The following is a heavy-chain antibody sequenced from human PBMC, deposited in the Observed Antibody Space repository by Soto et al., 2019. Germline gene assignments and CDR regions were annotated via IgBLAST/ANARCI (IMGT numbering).Heavy chain of an antibody. CDR2: ISGGSCTT. CDR3: AKRMGWNRGYSYGYES. D-gene: IGHD5-18*01. CDR1: RIAFISYS. V-gene: IGHV3-23*01. J-gene: IGHJ5*02. Sequence: PGGPLSGTGATGRIAFISYSIRWGRQAPGKGLEWVSAISGGSCTTYYADSVKGRFTISRDNSKNTLYLQMSSLRAEDTAVYYCAKRMGWNRGYSYGYESWGPET.